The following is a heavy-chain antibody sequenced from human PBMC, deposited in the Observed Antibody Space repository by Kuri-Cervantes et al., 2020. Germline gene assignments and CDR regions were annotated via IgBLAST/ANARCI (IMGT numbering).Heavy chain of an antibody. CDR2: IIPIFGTA. J-gene: IGHJ6*02. CDR3: ARGLYSSSWSIPYYYYGMDV. CDR1: GGTFSSYA. V-gene: IGHV1-69*13. D-gene: IGHD6-13*01. Sequence: SVKVSCKASGGTFSSYAISWVRQAPGQGLEWMGGIIPIFGTANYAQKFQGRVTITADESTSTAYMELSSLRSEDTAVYYCARGLYSSSWSIPYYYYGMDVWGQGTTVTVSS.